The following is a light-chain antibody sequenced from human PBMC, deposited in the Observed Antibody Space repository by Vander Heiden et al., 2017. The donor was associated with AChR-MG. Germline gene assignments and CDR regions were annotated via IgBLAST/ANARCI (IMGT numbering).Light chain of an antibody. CDR2: DAS. J-gene: IGKJ2*01. CDR1: QSVSSS. Sequence: EIVLTQSPATLPLSPGERATLSCRTSQSVSSSLAWYQQKPDQAPRLLIYDASNRATGSPARFSGSGSGTDFTLTISSLEPEDFAVYYCQQRSNWPPLYTFGQGTKLEIK. CDR3: QQRSNWPPLYT. V-gene: IGKV3-11*01.